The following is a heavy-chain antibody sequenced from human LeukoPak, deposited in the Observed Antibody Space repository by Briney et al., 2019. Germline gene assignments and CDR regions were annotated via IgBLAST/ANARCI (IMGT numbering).Heavy chain of an antibody. D-gene: IGHD3-9*01. CDR3: ARDMGIRLLIINYLDY. Sequence: PGRSLRLSCAASGFTFSSYAMHWVRQAPGKGLEWVAVISYDGGKNYYADSVKGQFTISRDDSRNTLYLQMNSLRAEDTAVYYCARDMGIRLLIINYLDYWGQGTLVTVSS. CDR1: GFTFSSYA. CDR2: ISYDGGKN. V-gene: IGHV3-30-3*01. J-gene: IGHJ4*02.